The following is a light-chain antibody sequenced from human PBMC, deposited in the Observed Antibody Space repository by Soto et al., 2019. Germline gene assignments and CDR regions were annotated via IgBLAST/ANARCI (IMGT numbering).Light chain of an antibody. CDR3: CSYAGSDPWV. CDR2: GDY. Sequence: QSALTQPASVSGSPGQSITVSCTGASSDVGGYSLVSWFQQHPDKAPKLMIYGDYKRPSGVSNRFSGSKSDNTASLTISGLQAEDEADYYCCSYAGSDPWVFGGGTKLTVL. V-gene: IGLV2-23*01. CDR1: SSDVGGYSL. J-gene: IGLJ3*02.